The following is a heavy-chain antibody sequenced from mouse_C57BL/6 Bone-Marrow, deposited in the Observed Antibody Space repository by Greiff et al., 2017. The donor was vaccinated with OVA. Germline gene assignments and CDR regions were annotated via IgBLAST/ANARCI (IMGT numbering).Heavy chain of an antibody. Sequence: EVQGVESGGGLVQPGGSMKLSCVASGFTFSNYWMNWVRQSPEQGLEWVAQIRLKSDNYATHYAESVKGRFTISRDDSKSSVYLQMNNLRAEDTGIYYCTGFYYNYFDYWGQGTTLTVSS. CDR3: TGFYYNYFDY. CDR2: IRLKSDNYAT. D-gene: IGHD2-12*01. J-gene: IGHJ2*01. V-gene: IGHV6-3*01. CDR1: GFTFSNYW.